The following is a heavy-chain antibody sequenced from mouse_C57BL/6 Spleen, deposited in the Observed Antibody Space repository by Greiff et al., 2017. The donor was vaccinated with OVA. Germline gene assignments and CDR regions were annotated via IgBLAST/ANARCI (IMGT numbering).Heavy chain of an antibody. V-gene: IGHV1-76*01. CDR3: ARSTTVVAGNYAMDY. CDR2: IYPGSGNT. CDR1: GYTFTDYY. J-gene: IGHJ4*01. Sequence: QVQLKQSGAELVRPGASVKLSCKASGYTFTDYYINWVKQRPGQGLEWIARIYPGSGNTYYNEKFKGKATLTAEKSSSTAYMQLSSLTSEDSAVYFCARSTTVVAGNYAMDYWGQGTSVTVSS. D-gene: IGHD1-1*01.